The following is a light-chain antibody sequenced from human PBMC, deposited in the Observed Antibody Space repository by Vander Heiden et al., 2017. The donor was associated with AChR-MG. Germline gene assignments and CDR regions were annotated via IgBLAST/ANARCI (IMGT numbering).Light chain of an antibody. V-gene: IGLV1-51*01. CDR2: DYN. J-gene: IGLJ3*02. Sequence: QPVLTQPPSVSAAPGQKVTISRSGSSPNIGDNFVSWYQQLPGTAPKLLICDYNKRPSGIPDRFSGSKSGTSATLGITGLQTGDEADYYCGTWDSSLSAEVFGGGTKLTVL. CDR3: GTWDSSLSAEV. CDR1: SPNIGDNF.